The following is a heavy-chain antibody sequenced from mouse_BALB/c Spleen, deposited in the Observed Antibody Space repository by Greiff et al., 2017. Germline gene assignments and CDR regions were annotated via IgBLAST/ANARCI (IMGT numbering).Heavy chain of an antibody. D-gene: IGHD1-1*01. CDR3: ARWDYDYYGSSYRDY. CDR1: GYTFSSYW. J-gene: IGHJ2*01. Sequence: VQLQQSGAELMKPGASVKISCKATGYTFSSYWIEWVKQRPGHGLEWIGEILPGSGSTNYNEKFKGKATFTADTSSNTAYMQLSSLTSEDSAVYYGARWDYDYYGSSYRDYWGQGTTLTVSS. CDR2: ILPGSGST. V-gene: IGHV1-9*01.